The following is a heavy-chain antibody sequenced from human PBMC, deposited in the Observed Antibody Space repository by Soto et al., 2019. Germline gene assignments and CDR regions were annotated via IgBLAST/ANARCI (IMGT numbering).Heavy chain of an antibody. CDR2: MSGDGRT. D-gene: IGHD3-22*01. J-gene: IGHJ4*02. CDR1: GFTFSDSV. Sequence: GGSLRLSCVGSGFTFSDSVMAWVRQAPGKGLEWLSVMSGDGRTRYALSVTGRFTISRDNSKNTLYLQMRSLRAEDAAAYYCVKWHTSNFDSLPFNGFDFWGQGTQVTVSS. CDR3: VKWHTSNFDSLPFNGFDF. V-gene: IGHV3-23*01.